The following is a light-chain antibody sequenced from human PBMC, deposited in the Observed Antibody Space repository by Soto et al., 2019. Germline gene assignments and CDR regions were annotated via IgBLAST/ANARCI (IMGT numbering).Light chain of an antibody. CDR1: QTIRKNH. V-gene: IGKV3-20*01. CDR2: GTS. CDR3: EYYGSSIT. J-gene: IGKJ4*01. Sequence: LTQSPGTLSLSPGERVTLSCRTSQTIRKNHLACYQQKPGQAPRLLIHGTSNRATGIPDRLSGSGSGTEFTLTFSRLEPEDFAVYYCEYYGSSITFGGGTKVDI.